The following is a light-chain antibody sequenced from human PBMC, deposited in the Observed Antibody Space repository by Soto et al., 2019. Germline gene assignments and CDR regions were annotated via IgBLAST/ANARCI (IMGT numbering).Light chain of an antibody. CDR2: DNN. V-gene: IGLV1-51*01. CDR1: SSNIGNNY. Sequence: QSVLTQPPSVSAAPGQKVTISCSGSSSNIGNNYVSWYQQLQGTAPKLLIYDNNKRPSGIPDRFSGSKSGTSATLGITGLQTGDEAEYYCGTWDSSLSAGVFGGGTKLTVL. CDR3: GTWDSSLSAGV. J-gene: IGLJ2*01.